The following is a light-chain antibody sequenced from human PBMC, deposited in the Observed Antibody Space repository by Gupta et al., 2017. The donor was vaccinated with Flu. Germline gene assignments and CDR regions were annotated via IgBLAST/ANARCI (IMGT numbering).Light chain of an antibody. CDR1: SSDVGSYNL. Sequence: QSALTQPASVSGSPVQSITISCSGTSSDVGSYNLVSWYQQHPGKAPKLMIYEDRKRPSGVSNRFSGSKSGNTASLTISGLQAEDEADYYCCSYATSSWVFGGGTKLTVL. CDR2: EDR. V-gene: IGLV2-23*01. J-gene: IGLJ3*02. CDR3: CSYATSSWV.